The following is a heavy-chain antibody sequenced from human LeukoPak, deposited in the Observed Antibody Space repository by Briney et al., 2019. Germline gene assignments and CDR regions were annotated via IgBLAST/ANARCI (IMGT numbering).Heavy chain of an antibody. D-gene: IGHD3-10*01. V-gene: IGHV3-7*03. Sequence: GGSLRLSCAASGFTFSSYWMSWVRQAPGKGLEWVANKKQDGSEKYYVDCGKGRFTISRDNAKNSLSLQMNSVRAEDTALYYCAKGIFTMVRGVVDYWGQGTLVSVSS. CDR3: AKGIFTMVRGVVDY. CDR1: GFTFSSYW. J-gene: IGHJ4*02. CDR2: KKQDGSEK.